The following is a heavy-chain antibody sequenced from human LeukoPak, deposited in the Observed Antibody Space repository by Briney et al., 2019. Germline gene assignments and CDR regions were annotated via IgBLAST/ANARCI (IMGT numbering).Heavy chain of an antibody. V-gene: IGHV4-4*09. D-gene: IGHD6-13*01. J-gene: IGHJ4*02. CDR1: GGSISSYY. Sequence: SETLSLTCTVSGGSISSYYWSWIRQPPGKGLEWIGYIYTSGSTNYNPSLKSRVTISVDTSKNQFSLKLSSVTAADTAVYYCARSMGPSLSPADGGYLDFDYWGQGTLVTVSS. CDR2: IYTSGST. CDR3: ARSMGPSLSPADGGYLDFDY.